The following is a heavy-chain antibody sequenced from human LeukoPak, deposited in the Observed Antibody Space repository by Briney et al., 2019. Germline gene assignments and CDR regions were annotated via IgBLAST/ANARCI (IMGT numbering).Heavy chain of an antibody. D-gene: IGHD5-24*01. CDR3: AREDGSFDY. CDR2: INPISGGT. Sequence: ASVKVSCRASGYTFTGYYIHWVRQAPGQGLEWMGWINPISGGTNYAEKFQGRVTSTRDTSINTAYMEVTRLTSDDTAVYYCAREDGSFDYWGQGTLVIVSS. J-gene: IGHJ4*02. V-gene: IGHV1-2*02. CDR1: GYTFTGYY.